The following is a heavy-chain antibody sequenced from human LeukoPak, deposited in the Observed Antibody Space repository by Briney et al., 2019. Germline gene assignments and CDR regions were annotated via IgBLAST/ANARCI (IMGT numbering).Heavy chain of an antibody. CDR2: IRSGSDDI. CDR3: AKDRGQWLGYFDY. CDR1: GFTFSSYT. V-gene: IGHV3-21*04. J-gene: IGHJ4*02. D-gene: IGHD6-19*01. Sequence: GGSLRLSCAASGFTFSSYTMNWVRQAPGKGLEWVSSIRSGSDDIYYADSVKGRFTISRDNAKNSLFLQMNSLRAEDTAVYYCAKDRGQWLGYFDYWGQGTLVTVSS.